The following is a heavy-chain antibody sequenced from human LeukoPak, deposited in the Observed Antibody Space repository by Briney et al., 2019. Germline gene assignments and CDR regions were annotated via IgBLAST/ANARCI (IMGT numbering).Heavy chain of an antibody. Sequence: GGSLRLSCAASGFTFSSYAMHWVRQAPGKGLEYVSAISSNGGSTYYANSVKGRFTISRDNSKNTLYLQMGSLRAKDMAVYYCARGSELLWLGDVWGKGTTVTVSS. CDR1: GFTFSSYA. CDR2: ISSNGGST. V-gene: IGHV3-64*01. J-gene: IGHJ6*04. CDR3: ARGSELLWLGDV. D-gene: IGHD3-10*01.